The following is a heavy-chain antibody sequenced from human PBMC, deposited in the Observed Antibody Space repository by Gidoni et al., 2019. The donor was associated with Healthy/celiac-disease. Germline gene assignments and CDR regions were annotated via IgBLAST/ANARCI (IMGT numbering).Heavy chain of an antibody. J-gene: IGHJ6*02. D-gene: IGHD3-3*01. CDR3: ARARGDFWSGYYPIYYYYGMDV. CDR2: IKQDGSEK. CDR1: GFTFSSYW. V-gene: IGHV3-7*03. Sequence: EVQLVESGGGLVQPGGSLRLSCAASGFTFSSYWMSWVRQAPGKGLEWVANIKQDGSEKYYVDSVKGRFTISRDNAKNSLYLQMNSLRAEDTAVYYCARARGDFWSGYYPIYYYYGMDVWGQGTTVTVSS.